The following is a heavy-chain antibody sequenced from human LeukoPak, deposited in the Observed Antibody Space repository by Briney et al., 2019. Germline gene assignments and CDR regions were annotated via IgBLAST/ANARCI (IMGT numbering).Heavy chain of an antibody. D-gene: IGHD3-22*01. CDR2: INPNSGGT. J-gene: IGHJ4*02. V-gene: IGHV1-2*02. CDR1: GYTFSGYY. CDR3: ARDKEGGYYDSSGYYPIKYYFDY. Sequence: ASVKVSCKASGYTFSGYYMHWVRQAPGQGLEWMGWINPNSGGTNYAQKFQGRDTMTRDTSISTAYMELSRLRSDDTAVYYCARDKEGGYYDSSGYYPIKYYFDYWGQGTLVTVSS.